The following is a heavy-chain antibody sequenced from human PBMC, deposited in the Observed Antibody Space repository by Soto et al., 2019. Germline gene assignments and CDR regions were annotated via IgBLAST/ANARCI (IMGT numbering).Heavy chain of an antibody. Sequence: GGSLRLSCAASGFTFSSYAMSWVRQAPGKGLEWVSAISGSGGSTYYADSVKGRFTISRDNSKNTLYLQMNSLRAEDTAVYYCAKDHNLGGRSLWFGELLGPNPFDYWGQGTLVTVSS. CDR2: ISGSGGST. V-gene: IGHV3-23*01. J-gene: IGHJ4*02. CDR1: GFTFSSYA. D-gene: IGHD3-10*01. CDR3: AKDHNLGGRSLWFGELLGPNPFDY.